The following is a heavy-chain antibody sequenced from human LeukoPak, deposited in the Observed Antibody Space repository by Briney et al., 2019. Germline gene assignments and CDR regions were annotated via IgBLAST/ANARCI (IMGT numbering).Heavy chain of an antibody. CDR3: ARRYSSGSYNWFDP. CDR2: INHSGST. J-gene: IGHJ5*02. CDR1: GGSFSGYY. V-gene: IGHV4-34*01. Sequence: SETLSLTCAVYGGSFSGYYWSWIRQPPGKGLEWIGEINHSGSTNYNPSLKSRVTISVDTSKNQFSLKLSSVTAADTAVYYCARRYSSGSYNWFDPWGQGTLVTVSS. D-gene: IGHD6-25*01.